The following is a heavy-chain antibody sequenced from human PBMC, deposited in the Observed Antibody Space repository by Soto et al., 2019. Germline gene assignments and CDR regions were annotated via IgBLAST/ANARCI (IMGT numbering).Heavy chain of an antibody. V-gene: IGHV3-13*05. J-gene: IGHJ6*02. CDR1: GFTFRNYD. CDR2: ISAAGDP. D-gene: IGHD2-21*02. CDR3: ARTDSDCDGLDV. Sequence: EVQLVESGGGLVQPGGSLRLSCEASGFTFRNYDMHWVRQGTGKGLEWVSGISAAGDPDYADSVEGRFTISRENAPNAFFLQMNSLRVGDTAVYYCARTDSDCDGLDVWGQGTTVIVSS.